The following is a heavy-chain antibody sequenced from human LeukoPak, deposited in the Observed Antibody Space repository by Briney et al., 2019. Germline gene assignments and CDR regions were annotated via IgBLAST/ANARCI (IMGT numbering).Heavy chain of an antibody. CDR3: ARAVSKAGIDY. J-gene: IGHJ4*02. CDR2: IFYTGSS. D-gene: IGHD2/OR15-2a*01. Sequence: SETLSLTCTVSGASISSYYWSWIRQPPGKGLEWIGHIFYTGSSNYNPSLKSQVTISLDRSKNQFSLKLSSVTAADTAVYYCARAVSKAGIDYWGQGTLVTVSS. CDR1: GASISSYY. V-gene: IGHV4-59*12.